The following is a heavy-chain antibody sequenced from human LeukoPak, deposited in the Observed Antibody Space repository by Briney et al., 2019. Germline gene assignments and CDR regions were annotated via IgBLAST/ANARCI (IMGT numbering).Heavy chain of an antibody. CDR3: ARGGPINVEMRALDY. CDR1: GYSFTSYW. Sequence: GESLKISCKGSGYSFTSYWIGWVRQMPGKGLEWMGIIYPGDSDTRYSPSFQGQVTISADKSISTAYLQWSSLKASDTAMYYCARGGPINVEMRALDYWGQGTLVTVSS. CDR2: IYPGDSDT. J-gene: IGHJ4*02. V-gene: IGHV5-51*01. D-gene: IGHD5-24*01.